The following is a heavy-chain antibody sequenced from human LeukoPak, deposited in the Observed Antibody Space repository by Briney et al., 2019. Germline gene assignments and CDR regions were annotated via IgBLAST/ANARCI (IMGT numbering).Heavy chain of an antibody. CDR1: GYTFTGYY. CDR2: INPNSGGT. Sequence: ASVKVSCKASGYTFTGYYMHWVRQAPGQGLEWMGWINPNSGGTNYAQKFQGRVTMTRDTSISTAYMELSRLRSDDTAVYYCARDYYDSSGYYFARWFDPWGRGTLVTVSS. D-gene: IGHD3-22*01. CDR3: ARDYYDSSGYYFARWFDP. J-gene: IGHJ5*02. V-gene: IGHV1-2*02.